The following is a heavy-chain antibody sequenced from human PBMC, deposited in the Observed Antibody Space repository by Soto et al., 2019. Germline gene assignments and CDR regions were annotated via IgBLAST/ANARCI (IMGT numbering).Heavy chain of an antibody. Sequence: QVQLVQSGAEVKKPGASVKVSCKASGYTFTSYDINWVRQATGQGLEWMGWMNPNSGNTGYAQKFQGRVTMTRNTSISTAYTELSSLRSEDTAVYYCARVRIAAARGAYYYYGMDVWGQGTTVTVSS. D-gene: IGHD6-13*01. J-gene: IGHJ6*02. CDR1: GYTFTSYD. CDR2: MNPNSGNT. V-gene: IGHV1-8*01. CDR3: ARVRIAAARGAYYYYGMDV.